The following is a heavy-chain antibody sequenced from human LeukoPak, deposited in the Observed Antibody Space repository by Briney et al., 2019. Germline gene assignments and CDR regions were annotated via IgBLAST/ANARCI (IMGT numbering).Heavy chain of an antibody. Sequence: SVKVSCKXSGGTFSSYAISWVRQAPGQGLEWMGRIIPIFGTANYSQKFQGRVTITTDESTSTAYMELSSLRSEDTAVYYCASGTGTTNDYWGQGTLVTVSS. CDR2: IIPIFGTA. J-gene: IGHJ4*02. V-gene: IGHV1-69*05. CDR1: GGTFSSYA. CDR3: ASGTGTTNDY. D-gene: IGHD1-1*01.